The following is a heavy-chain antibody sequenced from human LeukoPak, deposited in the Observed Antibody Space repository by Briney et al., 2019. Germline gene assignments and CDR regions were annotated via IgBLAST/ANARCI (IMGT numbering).Heavy chain of an antibody. CDR2: IWSSGSTI. V-gene: IGHV3-11*01. CDR3: AGGYSNTKNAFDI. J-gene: IGHJ3*02. D-gene: IGHD4-11*01. Sequence: PGGSLRLSCAASGFTFSDYYMSWIRQAPGKGLEWVSYIWSSGSTIYYADSVKGRFTIPRDNAKNSLYLQINSLRAEDTAVYYCAGGYSNTKNAFDIWGQGTMVTVSS. CDR1: GFTFSDYY.